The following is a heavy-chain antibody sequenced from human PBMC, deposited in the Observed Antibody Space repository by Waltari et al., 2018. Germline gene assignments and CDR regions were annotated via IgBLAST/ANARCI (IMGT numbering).Heavy chain of an antibody. Sequence: QVQLVQSGAEVKRPGPSVNVSCTASGGTFSSYTLSWVRQAPGQGLEWMGRIIPILDITNYAQKFQGRVTITADKSTSTTYMQLSSLRSADTAVYFCAREEDSYCSGGHCYGNRFDPWGQGTLVTVSS. CDR2: IIPILDIT. J-gene: IGHJ5*02. CDR3: AREEDSYCSGGHCYGNRFDP. D-gene: IGHD2-15*01. V-gene: IGHV1-69*08. CDR1: GGTFSSYT.